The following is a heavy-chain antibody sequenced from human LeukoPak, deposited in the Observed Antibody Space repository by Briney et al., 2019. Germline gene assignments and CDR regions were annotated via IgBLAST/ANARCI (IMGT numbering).Heavy chain of an antibody. CDR1: GYTFTSYY. CDR2: INPSGGST. J-gene: IGHJ4*02. CDR3: ARVSIAVAGGPFDY. V-gene: IGHV1-46*01. Sequence: ASVEVSCKASGYTFTSYYMHWVRQAPGQGFEWMGIINPSGGSTSYAQKFQGRVTMTRDMSTSTVYMELSSLRSEDTAVYYCARVSIAVAGGPFDYWGQGTLVTVSS. D-gene: IGHD6-19*01.